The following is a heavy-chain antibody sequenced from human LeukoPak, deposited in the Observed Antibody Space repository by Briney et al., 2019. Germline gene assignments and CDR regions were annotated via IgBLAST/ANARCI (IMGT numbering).Heavy chain of an antibody. CDR2: IRSKAYGGTT. J-gene: IGHJ4*02. D-gene: IGHD6-13*01. CDR1: GFTFGDYA. Sequence: GGSLRLSCTASGFTFGDYAMSWVRQAPGKGLEWVGFIRSKAYGGTTEYAASVKGRFTISRDDSKSIAYLQMNSLKTEDTAVYYCTRCIAAAATYYFDYWGQGTLVTVSS. CDR3: TRCIAAAATYYFDY. V-gene: IGHV3-49*04.